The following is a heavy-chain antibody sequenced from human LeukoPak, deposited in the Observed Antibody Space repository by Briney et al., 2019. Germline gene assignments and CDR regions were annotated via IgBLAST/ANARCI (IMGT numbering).Heavy chain of an antibody. CDR3: ARAYGSLVDY. Sequence: SETLSLTCTVSGGSISSSSYYWGWIRQPPGKGLEWIGSIYYSGNTYYNPSLKSRVTISVDTSKNQFSLKLSSVTAADTAVYYCARAYGSLVDYWGQGTLVTVSS. CDR1: GGSISSSSYY. J-gene: IGHJ4*02. CDR2: IYYSGNT. V-gene: IGHV4-39*07. D-gene: IGHD5-24*01.